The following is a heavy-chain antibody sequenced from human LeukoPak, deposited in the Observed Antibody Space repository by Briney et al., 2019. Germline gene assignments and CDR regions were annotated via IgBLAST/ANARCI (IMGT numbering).Heavy chain of an antibody. D-gene: IGHD1-26*01. CDR1: GFTFDDYA. CDR3: ARGYLGIDY. Sequence: GGSLRLSCAASGFTFDDYAMHWVRQAPGKGLEWVSGISWNSGSIGYADSVKGRFTISRDNAKNSLYLQMNSLRAEDTAVYYCARGYLGIDYWGQGTLVTVSS. J-gene: IGHJ4*02. CDR2: ISWNSGSI. V-gene: IGHV3-9*01.